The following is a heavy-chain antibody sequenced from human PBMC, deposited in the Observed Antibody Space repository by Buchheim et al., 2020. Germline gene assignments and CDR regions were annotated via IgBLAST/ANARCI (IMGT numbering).Heavy chain of an antibody. CDR1: GYTFTSYD. CDR2: MNPNSGNT. Sequence: QVQLVQSGAEVKKPGASVKVSCKASGYTFTSYDINWVRQATGQGLEWMGWMNPNSGNTGYAQKFQGRGTMTRNTSISTAYMELSSLRSEDTAVYYCARRDVLLWSPVYLYYYYGMDVWGQGTT. D-gene: IGHD3-10*01. V-gene: IGHV1-8*01. J-gene: IGHJ6*02. CDR3: ARRDVLLWSPVYLYYYYGMDV.